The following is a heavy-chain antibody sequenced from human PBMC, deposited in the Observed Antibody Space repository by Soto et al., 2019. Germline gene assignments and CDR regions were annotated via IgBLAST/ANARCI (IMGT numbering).Heavy chain of an antibody. J-gene: IGHJ4*02. Sequence: EVQLLESGGGLVQPGGSLRLSCAASGFTFSSYAMSWVRQAPGKGLEWVSAISGSGGSTYYADSVKGRFTISRDNSKYTLYLQMNSLRAEDTAAYYCVPDRYNWNDEGDDYWGQGTLATVSS. CDR2: ISGSGGST. D-gene: IGHD1-20*01. V-gene: IGHV3-23*01. CDR1: GFTFSSYA. CDR3: VPDRYNWNDEGDDY.